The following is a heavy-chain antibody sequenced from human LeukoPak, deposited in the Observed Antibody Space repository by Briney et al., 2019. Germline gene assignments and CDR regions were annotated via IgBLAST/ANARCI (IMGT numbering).Heavy chain of an antibody. J-gene: IGHJ4*02. V-gene: IGHV3-30-3*01. D-gene: IGHD3-10*01. CDR1: GFDFRSYV. CDR3: VREGYYESGSLPTFYFDF. CDR2: ISYDINIK. Sequence: GGSLRLSCAASGFDFRSYVIHWVRQAPGKGLEWVAVISYDINIKYSASGRFTISRDSSSKTVYLQMNSLRTEDTAVYYCVREGYYESGSLPTFYFDFWGPGTLVTVSS.